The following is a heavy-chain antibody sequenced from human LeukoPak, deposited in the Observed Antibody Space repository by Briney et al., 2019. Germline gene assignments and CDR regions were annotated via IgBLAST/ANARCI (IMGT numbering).Heavy chain of an antibody. V-gene: IGHV1-2*02. Sequence: ASVKVSCKASGYTFTGYYMHWVRQAPGQGLEWMGWINPNSGGTNYAQKFQGRVTMTRDTSISTAYMELSRLRSDDTAVYYCARVIRGAAAGNNWFDPWGQGTLVTVSS. D-gene: IGHD6-13*01. CDR2: INPNSGGT. CDR1: GYTFTGYY. CDR3: ARVIRGAAAGNNWFDP. J-gene: IGHJ5*02.